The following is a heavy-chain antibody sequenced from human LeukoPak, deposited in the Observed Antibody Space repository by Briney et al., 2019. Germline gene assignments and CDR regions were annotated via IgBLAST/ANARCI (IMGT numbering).Heavy chain of an antibody. J-gene: IGHJ4*02. Sequence: GGSLRLSCAASGFTFSNYGMFWVRQAPGMGLQWVTIISYDGSKKYYADSVKGRFTISRDNSKNTLYLQMNSLRAEDTAVYYCAKDHYGSSDYPDYWGQGTLVTVSS. CDR2: ISYDGSKK. V-gene: IGHV3-30*18. D-gene: IGHD3-22*01. CDR3: AKDHYGSSDYPDY. CDR1: GFTFSNYG.